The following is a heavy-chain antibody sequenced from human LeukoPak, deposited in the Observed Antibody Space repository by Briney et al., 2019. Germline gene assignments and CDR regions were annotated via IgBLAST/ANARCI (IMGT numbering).Heavy chain of an antibody. CDR1: GGSISSYY. V-gene: IGHV4-59*12. CDR3: ARGSLGPRLNV. D-gene: IGHD1-1*01. Sequence: SETLSLTCTVSGGSISSYYWSWIRQPPGKGLEWIGYIYYSGSTNYNPSLKSRVTISVDTSKNQFSLKLSSVTAADTAVYYCARGSLGPRLNVWGQGTLVTVSS. J-gene: IGHJ4*02. CDR2: IYYSGST.